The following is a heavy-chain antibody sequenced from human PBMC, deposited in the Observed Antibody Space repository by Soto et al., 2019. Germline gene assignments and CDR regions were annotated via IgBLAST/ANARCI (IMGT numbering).Heavy chain of an antibody. V-gene: IGHV4-59*08. Sequence: QVQLQESGPGLVKPPETLSLTCTVSGGSISSYYWSWIRQPPGKGLEWIGYIYYSGSTNYNPSLKSRVTISVDTSKNQFSLKLSSVTAADTAVYYCARQGHCSGGSCYSPRYYYYMDVWGKGTTVTVSS. CDR3: ARQGHCSGGSCYSPRYYYYMDV. CDR2: IYYSGST. J-gene: IGHJ6*03. CDR1: GGSISSYY. D-gene: IGHD2-15*01.